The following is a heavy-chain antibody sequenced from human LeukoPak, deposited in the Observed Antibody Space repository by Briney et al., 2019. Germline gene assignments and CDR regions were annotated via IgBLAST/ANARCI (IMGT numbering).Heavy chain of an antibody. Sequence: PSETLSLTCTVSGGSISSGDYYWSWIRQPPGKGLEWIGYIYYSGSTYYNPSLKSRVTISVDTSKNQFSLKLSSVTAADTAVYYCARDLVYGSQAFDIWGQGTMVTVSS. CDR3: ARDLVYGSQAFDI. D-gene: IGHD5-24*01. V-gene: IGHV4-30-4*01. CDR2: IYYSGST. CDR1: GGSISSGDYY. J-gene: IGHJ3*02.